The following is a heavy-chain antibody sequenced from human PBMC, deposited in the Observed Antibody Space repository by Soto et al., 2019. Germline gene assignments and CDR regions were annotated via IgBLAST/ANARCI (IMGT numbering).Heavy chain of an antibody. Sequence: WGSLRLSCAASGFTFSSYEMNWVRQAPGKGLEWVSYISSSGSTIYYADSVKGRFTISRDNAKNSLYLQMNSLRAEDTAVYYCARETRGGTGTYYFDYWGQGTLVTVSS. D-gene: IGHD3-10*01. V-gene: IGHV3-48*03. J-gene: IGHJ4*02. CDR1: GFTFSSYE. CDR2: ISSSGSTI. CDR3: ARETRGGTGTYYFDY.